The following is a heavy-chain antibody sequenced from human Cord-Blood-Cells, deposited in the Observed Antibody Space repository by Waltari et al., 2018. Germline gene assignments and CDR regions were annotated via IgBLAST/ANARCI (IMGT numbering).Heavy chain of an antibody. Sequence: EVQLVQSGAEVKKPGATVKISCKVSGYTFTDYYMHWVQQAPGKGLEWMGRVYPEDGGTIDAEKLQGRVTITANTSTDTAYMELSSLRSEDTAVYYCATERRYSSSWYTAGYFDYWGQGTLVTVAS. CDR3: ATERRYSSSWYTAGYFDY. V-gene: IGHV1-69-2*01. CDR2: VYPEDGGT. J-gene: IGHJ4*02. D-gene: IGHD6-13*01. CDR1: GYTFTDYY.